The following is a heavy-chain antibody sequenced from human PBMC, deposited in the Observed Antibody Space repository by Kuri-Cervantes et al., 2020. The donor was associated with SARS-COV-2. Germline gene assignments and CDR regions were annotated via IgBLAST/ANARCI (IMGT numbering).Heavy chain of an antibody. Sequence: GESLKISCAASGFTFSSYWMSWVRQAPGKGLEWVANIKQDGSEKYYVDSVKGRFTISRDNSKNTLYLQMNSPRAEDTAVYYCAKSVPVWQQLPYNWFDPWGQGTLVTVSS. V-gene: IGHV3-7*01. CDR3: AKSVPVWQQLPYNWFDP. CDR1: GFTFSSYW. CDR2: IKQDGSEK. J-gene: IGHJ5*02. D-gene: IGHD6-13*01.